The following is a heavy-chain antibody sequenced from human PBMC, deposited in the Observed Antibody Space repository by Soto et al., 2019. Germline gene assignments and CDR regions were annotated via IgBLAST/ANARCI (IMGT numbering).Heavy chain of an antibody. CDR1: GFTVSSYY. D-gene: IGHD3-22*01. CDR2: IYSGGST. J-gene: IGHJ4*02. CDR3: AKDLNYDSSGYYQLFDY. V-gene: IGHV3-53*05. Sequence: GVSLRLSCAASGFTVSSYYMSWVRQAPGKGLEWVSVIYSGGSTYYADSVKGRFTISRDNSKNTLYLQMNSLRAEDTAVYYCAKDLNYDSSGYYQLFDYWGQGTLVTVSS.